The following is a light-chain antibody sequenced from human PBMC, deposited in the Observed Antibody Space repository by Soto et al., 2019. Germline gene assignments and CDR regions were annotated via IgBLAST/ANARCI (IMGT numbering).Light chain of an antibody. CDR2: EVN. V-gene: IGLV2-14*01. J-gene: IGLJ1*01. CDR3: GSYSRSSTLLV. Sequence: QSALTQPASVSGSPGQSITISCTGTSSDIGGYNYVSWYQQHPGKAPKLMITEVNNRPSGVSNRFSGSKSGNTASLTISGLQAEDEADYYCGSYSRSSTLLVFGGGTKLTVL. CDR1: SSDIGGYNY.